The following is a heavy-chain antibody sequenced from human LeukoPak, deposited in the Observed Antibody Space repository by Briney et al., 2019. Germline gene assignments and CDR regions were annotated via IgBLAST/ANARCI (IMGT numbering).Heavy chain of an antibody. CDR2: IYTSGST. CDR3: ARVGSGRYNYGYSLVY. V-gene: IGHV4-4*07. J-gene: IGHJ4*02. CDR1: GGSISSYY. Sequence: PSETLSLTCTVSGGSISSYYWSWIRQPAGKGLEWIGRIYTSGSTNYNPSLKSRVTMSVDTSKNQFSLKLSSVTAADTAVYYCARVGSGRYNYGYSLVYWGQGTLVTVSS. D-gene: IGHD5-18*01.